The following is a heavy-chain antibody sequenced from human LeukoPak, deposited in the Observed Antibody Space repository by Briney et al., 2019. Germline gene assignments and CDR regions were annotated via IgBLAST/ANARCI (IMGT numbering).Heavy chain of an antibody. CDR2: IYYSGST. V-gene: IGHV4-59*08. CDR3: ARQLVIPYDAFDI. CDR1: GGSISSYY. Sequence: SETLSLTCTVSGGSISSYYWSWIRQPPGKGLEWIGYIYYSGSTNYNPSLKSRVTISVDKSKNQFSLKLSSVTAADTAVYYWARQLVIPYDAFDIWGQGTMVTVSS. J-gene: IGHJ3*02. D-gene: IGHD3-22*01.